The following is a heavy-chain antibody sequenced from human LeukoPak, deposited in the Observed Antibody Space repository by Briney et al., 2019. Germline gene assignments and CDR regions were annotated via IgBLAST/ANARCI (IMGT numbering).Heavy chain of an antibody. V-gene: IGHV4-31*03. D-gene: IGHD6-13*01. Sequence: PSDTMSLTCTVSGGSISCGGYCWSWIRQHPGKGLYCMGDIKYSASTYYNPSTKSRVTISVATSKNQFSLKLGSVTAADTAVYYCARARQQQRGGWVDPWGQGTLVAVSS. CDR1: GGSISCGGYC. CDR3: ARARQQQRGGWVDP. CDR2: IKYSAST. J-gene: IGHJ5*02.